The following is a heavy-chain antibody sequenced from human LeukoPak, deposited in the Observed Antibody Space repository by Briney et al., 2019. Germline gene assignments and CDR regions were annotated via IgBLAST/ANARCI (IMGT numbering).Heavy chain of an antibody. Sequence: SETLSLTCAVYGGSFSGYYWSWIRQPPGKGLEWIGEINHSGSTNYNPSLKSRVTISVDTSKNQFSLKLSSVTAADTAVYYCARDKQQLAAEYWGQGTLVTVSS. CDR3: ARDKQQLAAEY. CDR1: GGSFSGYY. CDR2: INHSGST. V-gene: IGHV4-34*01. D-gene: IGHD6-13*01. J-gene: IGHJ4*02.